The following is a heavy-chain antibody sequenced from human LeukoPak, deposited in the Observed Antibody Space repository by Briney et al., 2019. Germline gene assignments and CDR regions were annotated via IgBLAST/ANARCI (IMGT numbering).Heavy chain of an antibody. V-gene: IGHV4-34*01. CDR3: ARLFHPDYYYYYYMDV. Sequence: SETLSLTCAVYGGSFSGYYWSWIRQPPGRGLEWIGEINHSGSTNYNPSLKSRVTISVDTSKNQFSLKLSSVTAADTAVYYCARLFHPDYYYYYYMDVWGKGTTVTISS. J-gene: IGHJ6*03. D-gene: IGHD2-21*01. CDR1: GGSFSGYY. CDR2: INHSGST.